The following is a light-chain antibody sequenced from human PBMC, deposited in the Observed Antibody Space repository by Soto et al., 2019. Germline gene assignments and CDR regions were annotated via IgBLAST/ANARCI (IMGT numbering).Light chain of an antibody. J-gene: IGKJ2*01. CDR1: QNISDY. CDR2: AAS. Sequence: DIQMTQSPSSLSASVGDRVTVACRASQNISDYLNWYQQKPGNAPQLLIYAASNLHSAVPSRFSGSGFGTEFTLTISSLQPEDFATYYCQHTYDPSYTFGQGTKVEIK. CDR3: QHTYDPSYT. V-gene: IGKV1-39*01.